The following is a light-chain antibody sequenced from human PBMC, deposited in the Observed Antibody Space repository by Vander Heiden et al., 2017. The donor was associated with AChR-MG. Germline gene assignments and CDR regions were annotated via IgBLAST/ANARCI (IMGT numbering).Light chain of an antibody. V-gene: IGLV1-47*01. Sequence: SVLTQPLSVSGTHGQRVTRSCSSFSSNIGFNHVYWYLQFPGMAPRLLVYSNDQRPSGVPDRFSGSKSGTSASLTVSGLRSEDEADYYCAAWDDRMNTWFFGGGTKVTVL. CDR2: SND. CDR1: SSNIGFNH. CDR3: AAWDDRMNTWF. J-gene: IGLJ3*02.